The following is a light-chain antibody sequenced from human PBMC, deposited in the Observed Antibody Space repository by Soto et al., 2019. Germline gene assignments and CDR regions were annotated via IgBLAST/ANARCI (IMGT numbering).Light chain of an antibody. CDR1: SSNLGTNY. CDR3: AAWDDSLSGRV. CDR2: SNN. J-gene: IGLJ3*02. Sequence: QSVLTQPPSASGTPGQRVSISCSGSSSNLGTNYVYWNQQLPGTAPKLLIYSNNQRPSGVPDRFSGSKSGTSASLAISGLRSEDEADYYCAAWDDSLSGRVFGGGTKLTVL. V-gene: IGLV1-47*02.